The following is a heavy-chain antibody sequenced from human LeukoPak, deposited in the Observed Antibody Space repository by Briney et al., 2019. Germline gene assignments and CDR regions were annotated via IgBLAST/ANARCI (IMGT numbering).Heavy chain of an antibody. CDR1: GYTFTGYY. Sequence: ASVKVSCKASGYTFTGYYMHWVRQAPGQGLEWMGWINPNSGGTNYAQKFQGRVTTTRDTSISTAYMELSRLRSDDTAVYYCARIVPGIAAAGFDYWGQGTLVTVSS. CDR2: INPNSGGT. J-gene: IGHJ4*02. CDR3: ARIVPGIAAAGFDY. V-gene: IGHV1-2*02. D-gene: IGHD6-13*01.